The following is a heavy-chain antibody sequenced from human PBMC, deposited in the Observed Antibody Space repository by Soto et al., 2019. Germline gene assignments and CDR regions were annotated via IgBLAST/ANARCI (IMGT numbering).Heavy chain of an antibody. J-gene: IGHJ5*02. CDR3: ARDEGYYDILTGYYEGGRLDP. V-gene: IGHV1-18*01. Sequence: GASVKVSCKASGYTFTSYGISWVRQAPGQGLEWMGWISAYNGNTNYAQKLQGRVTMTTDTSTSTAYMELRSLRSDDTAVYYCARDEGYYDILTGYYEGGRLDPWGQGTLVTVSS. CDR1: GYTFTSYG. D-gene: IGHD3-9*01. CDR2: ISAYNGNT.